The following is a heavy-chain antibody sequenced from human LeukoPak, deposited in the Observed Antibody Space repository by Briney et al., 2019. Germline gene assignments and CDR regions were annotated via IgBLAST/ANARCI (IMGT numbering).Heavy chain of an antibody. CDR3: AKGVAHDAFDI. Sequence: ASVKVSCKASGGSFRSSAISWVRQAPGQGLEWMGGVIPVFAATHYAQRFQGRVTITSDESTSTAYMELNSLRSEDTAVYYCAKGVAHDAFDIWGQGTMVTVSS. V-gene: IGHV1-69*13. CDR1: GGSFRSSA. J-gene: IGHJ3*02. CDR2: VIPVFAAT.